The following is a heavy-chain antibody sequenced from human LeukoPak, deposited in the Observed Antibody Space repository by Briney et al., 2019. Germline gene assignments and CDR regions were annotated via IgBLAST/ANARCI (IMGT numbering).Heavy chain of an antibody. J-gene: IGHJ5*02. Sequence: SESLSLTCTVSGGSISSGDYYWSWIRQPPGKGLEWIGYIYYSGSTYYNPSLKSRVTISVDTSKNQFSLKLSSVTAADTAVYYCARDVRNWNYGRFDPWGQGTLVTVSS. CDR3: ARDVRNWNYGRFDP. CDR1: GGSISSGDYY. D-gene: IGHD1-7*01. CDR2: IYYSGST. V-gene: IGHV4-30-4*08.